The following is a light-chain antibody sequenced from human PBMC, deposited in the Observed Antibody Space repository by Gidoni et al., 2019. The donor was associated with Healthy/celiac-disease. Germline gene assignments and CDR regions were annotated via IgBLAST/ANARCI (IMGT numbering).Light chain of an antibody. V-gene: IGKV1-9*01. CDR2: AAS. CDR1: QGISSY. Sequence: IQLTQSPSSLSASVGDRVTITCRASQGISSYLAWYQQKPGKAPKLLIYAASTLQSGVPSRFSGSGSGTDFTLTISSLQPEDFATYYRKQLNSLFXQXTKVEIK. J-gene: IGKJ1*01. CDR3: KQLNSL.